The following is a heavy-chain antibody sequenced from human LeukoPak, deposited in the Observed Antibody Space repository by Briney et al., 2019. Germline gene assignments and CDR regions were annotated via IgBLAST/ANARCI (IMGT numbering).Heavy chain of an antibody. V-gene: IGHV6-1*01. CDR3: AREGASLFAF. D-gene: IGHD4/OR15-4a*01. CDR1: GDIVSTISAA. J-gene: IGHJ4*02. CDR2: TYYRSKWYN. Sequence: PSHTLSLTCAISGDIVSTISAAWNWIRQSPSRGLEWLGRTYYRSKWYNDYAVSVKNRITINPDTSKNQFYLQLNSVTPEDTAMYYCAREGASLFAFWGRGTLVIVSS.